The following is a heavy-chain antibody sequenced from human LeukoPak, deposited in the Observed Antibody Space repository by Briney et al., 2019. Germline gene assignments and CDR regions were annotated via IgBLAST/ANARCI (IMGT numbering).Heavy chain of an antibody. D-gene: IGHD5-18*01. CDR1: GFTFDDYA. CDR3: ARADTAMVFYYFDY. J-gene: IGHJ4*02. Sequence: PGRSLRLSCAASGFTFDDYAMHWVRQAPGKGLEWVSGISWNSGSIGYADSVKGRFTISRDNAKNTLYLQMNSLRAEDTAVYYCARADTAMVFYYFDYWGQGTLVTVSS. CDR2: ISWNSGSI. V-gene: IGHV3-9*01.